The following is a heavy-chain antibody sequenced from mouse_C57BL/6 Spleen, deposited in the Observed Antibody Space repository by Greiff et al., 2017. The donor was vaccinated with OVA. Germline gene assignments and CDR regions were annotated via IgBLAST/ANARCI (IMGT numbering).Heavy chain of an antibody. D-gene: IGHD2-3*01. Sequence: VQLKESGPGLVAPSQSLSITCTVSGFSLTSYAISWVRQPPVKGLEWLGVIWTGGGTTYNSALKYRLSISKDNSKSQVFLKMNSLQTDDTARYYCARSADGYYGAWFAYWGQGTLVTVSA. CDR2: IWTGGGT. CDR1: GFSLTSYA. CDR3: ARSADGYYGAWFAY. V-gene: IGHV2-9-1*01. J-gene: IGHJ3*01.